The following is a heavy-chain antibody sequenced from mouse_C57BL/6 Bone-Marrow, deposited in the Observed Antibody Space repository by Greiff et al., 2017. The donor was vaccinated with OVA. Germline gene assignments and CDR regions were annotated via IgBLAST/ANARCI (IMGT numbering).Heavy chain of an antibody. CDR2: IYPRSGNT. Sequence: VKLMESGAELVRPGASVKLSCKASGYTFTSYGMSWVKQRTGQGLEWIGEIYPRSGNTYYNEKFKGKATLTADKSSSTAYMELRSLTSVDSAVYFCAIWHYDYASGSDYWGQGTTLTVSS. CDR1: GYTFTSYG. V-gene: IGHV1-81*01. D-gene: IGHD1-1*01. CDR3: AIWHYDYASGSDY. J-gene: IGHJ2*01.